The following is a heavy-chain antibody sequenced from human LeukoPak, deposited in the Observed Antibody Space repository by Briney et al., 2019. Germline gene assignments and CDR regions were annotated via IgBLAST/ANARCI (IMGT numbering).Heavy chain of an antibody. CDR3: AIDSYDSSVGYYYMDV. CDR2: INPNSGGT. J-gene: IGHJ6*03. V-gene: IGHV1-2*06. CDR1: GYTFTGYY. Sequence: GASVKVPCKASGYTFTGYYMHWVRQAPGQGLEWMGRINPNSGGTNYAQKFQGRVTMTRDTSISTAYMELSRLRSDDTAVYYCAIDSYDSSVGYYYMDVWGKGTTVTVSS. D-gene: IGHD3-22*01.